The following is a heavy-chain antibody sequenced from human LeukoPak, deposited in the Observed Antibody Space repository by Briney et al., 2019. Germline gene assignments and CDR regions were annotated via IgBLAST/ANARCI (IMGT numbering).Heavy chain of an antibody. CDR2: VTPNSGGA. V-gene: IGHV1-2*02. CDR1: RYTFTVYY. CDR3: ARATIVGATPDY. Sequence: ASVKCSCPASRYTFTVYYTHWVRQARGQGMAWMGWVTPNSGGANYTQKGQGKVTLTTDTSISTAYMELTRLTSADTAVYYCARATIVGATPDYWGQGTLVTVSS. J-gene: IGHJ4*02. D-gene: IGHD1-26*01.